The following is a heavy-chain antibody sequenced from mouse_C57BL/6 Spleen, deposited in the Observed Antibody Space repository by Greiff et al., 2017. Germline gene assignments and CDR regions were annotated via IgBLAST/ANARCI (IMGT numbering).Heavy chain of an antibody. J-gene: IGHJ3*01. Sequence: EVMLVESGGGLVKPGGSLKLSCAASGFTFRDYGMHWVRQAPETGLEWVAYISSGSNTIYYADTVKGRFTISRDNAKNTLFLQMTSLRSEDTAMDYCARGGSSYTWFAYWGQGTLVTVSA. D-gene: IGHD1-1*01. CDR2: ISSGSNTI. V-gene: IGHV5-17*01. CDR3: ARGGSSYTWFAY. CDR1: GFTFRDYG.